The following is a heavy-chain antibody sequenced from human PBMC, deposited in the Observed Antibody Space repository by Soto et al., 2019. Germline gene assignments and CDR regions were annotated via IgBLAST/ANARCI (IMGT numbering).Heavy chain of an antibody. V-gene: IGHV1-46*02. J-gene: IGHJ6*02. CDR1: GDSFNDYY. D-gene: IGHD3-3*01. CDR3: ARRTGDFWSGYSKIPPYYYGMDV. CDR2: INPSGGST. Sequence: GASVKVSCKSSGDSFNDYYIHWVRQAPGQGLEWMGWINPSGGSTSYAQKFQGRVTMTRDTSTSTVYMELSSLRSEDTAVYYCARRTGDFWSGYSKIPPYYYGMDVWGQGTTVTVSS.